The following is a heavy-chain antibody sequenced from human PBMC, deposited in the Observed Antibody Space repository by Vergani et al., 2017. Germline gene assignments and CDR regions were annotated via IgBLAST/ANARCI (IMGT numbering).Heavy chain of an antibody. V-gene: IGHV4-34*01. CDR1: AGSFSGYY. J-gene: IGHJ4*02. CDR2: INHSGST. Sequence: QVQLQQWGAGLLKPSETLSLTCAVYAGSFSGYYGNWIRQPPGKGLEWIGEINHSGSTNYNASLKSRVTISRDTSKNQFSLKLTSVTAADTAVYFCASNPRLGGDVVDSWGQGTLVTVSS. CDR3: ASNPRLGGDVVDS. D-gene: IGHD3-16*01.